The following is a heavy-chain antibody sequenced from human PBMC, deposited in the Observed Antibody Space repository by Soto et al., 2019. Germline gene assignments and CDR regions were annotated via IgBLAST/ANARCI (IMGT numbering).Heavy chain of an antibody. V-gene: IGHV1-18*01. J-gene: IGHJ4*02. CDR1: AYTFTNYG. CDR2: ISGYNGNI. D-gene: IGHD4-17*01. CDR3: ARDHIYGDADFDY. Sequence: VPLVQSGAEVKKPGASVKVACKASAYTFTNYGINWVRQAPGQGLEWMGWISGYNGNINYAQKLQGRVTMTTDTSTNTAYMELRSLRSDDTAVYYCARDHIYGDADFDYWGQGTLVTVSS.